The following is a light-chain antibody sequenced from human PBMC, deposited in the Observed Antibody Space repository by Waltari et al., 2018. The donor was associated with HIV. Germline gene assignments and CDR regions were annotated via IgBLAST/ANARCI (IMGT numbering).Light chain of an antibody. CDR2: KAS. CDR1: ESISSW. Sequence: DIQMTQSPSTLTASVGDRVTITCRASESISSWLAWYQQKPGKATKLLIYKASSLESGVPSRFSGSASGTEFSLTISSLQPDDFATYYCQQYHTNPYTFGQGTKMEI. J-gene: IGKJ2*01. V-gene: IGKV1-5*03. CDR3: QQYHTNPYT.